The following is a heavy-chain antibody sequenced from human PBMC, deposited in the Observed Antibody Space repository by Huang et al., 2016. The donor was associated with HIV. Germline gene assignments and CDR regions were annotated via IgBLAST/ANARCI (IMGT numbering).Heavy chain of an antibody. D-gene: IGHD4-17*01. V-gene: IGHV4-34*01. Sequence: QVQLQQWGAGLLKPSETLSLTCAVYGGSFSGYYWNWIRQPPGKGLEWIGEIDHSGRTKYNPSRNSRVTVSGDTSKNQFSLKWSSVTAADTAVYYCARGLKHYGGNPRDNWFDPWGQGTLVTVSS. CDR3: ARGLKHYGGNPRDNWFDP. CDR1: GGSFSGYY. J-gene: IGHJ5*02. CDR2: IDHSGRT.